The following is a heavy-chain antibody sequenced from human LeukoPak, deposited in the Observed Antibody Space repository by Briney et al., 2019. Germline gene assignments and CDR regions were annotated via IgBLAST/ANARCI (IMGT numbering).Heavy chain of an antibody. CDR1: GCTISSYY. CDR2: ISKSGNT. CDR3: ARTRYVNSFYAFDS. D-gene: IGHD3-9*01. Sequence: SQTLSLTCTVSGCTISSYYWNWIRLPPAKGLEWIGYISKSGNTNYSPSLKSRVTIIGDTSKNQFFLKLSSVTAADTAVYYCARTRYVNSFYAFDSWGQGTLVTVSS. J-gene: IGHJ3*02. V-gene: IGHV4-59*01.